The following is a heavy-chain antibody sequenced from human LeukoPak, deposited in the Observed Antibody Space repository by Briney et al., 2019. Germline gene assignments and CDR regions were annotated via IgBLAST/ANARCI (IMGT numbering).Heavy chain of an antibody. CDR2: INHSGST. CDR3: ATSWGGTIDYYYYGMDV. CDR1: GGSISSSSYY. D-gene: IGHD1-7*01. Sequence: SETLSLTCTVSGGSISSSSYYWSWIRQPPGKGLEWIGEINHSGSTNYNPSLKSRVTISVDTSKNQFSLKLSSVTAADTAVYYCATSWGGTIDYYYYGMDVWGQGTTVTVSS. V-gene: IGHV4-39*07. J-gene: IGHJ6*02.